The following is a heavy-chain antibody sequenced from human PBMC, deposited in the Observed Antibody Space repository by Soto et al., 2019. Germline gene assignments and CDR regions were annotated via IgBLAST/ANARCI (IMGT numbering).Heavy chain of an antibody. V-gene: IGHV4-39*01. CDR2: IYYSGST. CDR3: ARHDRKQLWLGLDY. D-gene: IGHD5-18*01. J-gene: IGHJ4*02. Sequence: SETLSLTCTVSGGSISSSSYYWGWIRQPPGKGLEWIGSIYYSGSTYYNPSLKSRVTISVDTSKNQFSLKLSSVTAADTAVYYCARHDRKQLWLGLDYWGQGTLVTVSS. CDR1: GGSISSSSYY.